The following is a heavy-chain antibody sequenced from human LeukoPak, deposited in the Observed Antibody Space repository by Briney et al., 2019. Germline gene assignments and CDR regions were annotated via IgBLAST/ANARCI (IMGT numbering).Heavy chain of an antibody. CDR1: VYTFTSYY. CDR2: INPSGGST. CDR3: ARDRVGYDILTGYYY. V-gene: IGHV1-46*01. Sequence: ASVTVSCKASVYTFTSYYMHWVRQAPGQGLEWMGIINPSGGSTSYAQKFQGRVTMTRGTSTSIVYMELSSVRSEDTAVYYCARDRVGYDILTGYYYWGQGTLITVSS. J-gene: IGHJ4*02. D-gene: IGHD3-9*01.